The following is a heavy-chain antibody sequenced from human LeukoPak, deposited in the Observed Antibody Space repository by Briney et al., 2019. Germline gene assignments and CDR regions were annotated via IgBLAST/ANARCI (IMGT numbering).Heavy chain of an antibody. CDR3: ARDLKGYCSGGSCYSMGFDP. J-gene: IGHJ5*02. CDR2: IKQDGSET. D-gene: IGHD2-15*01. Sequence: GGSLRLSCVASGLTFSNFWMTWLRQAPGKGLEWVANIKQDGSETYYLDSVKGRFTISRDNAKNSLYLQMNSLRAEDTAVYYCARDLKGYCSGGSCYSMGFDPWGQGTLVTVSS. V-gene: IGHV3-7*01. CDR1: GLTFSNFW.